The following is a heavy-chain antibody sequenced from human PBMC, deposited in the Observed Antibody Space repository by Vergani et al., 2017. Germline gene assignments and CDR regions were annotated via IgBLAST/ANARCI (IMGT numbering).Heavy chain of an antibody. D-gene: IGHD3-10*01. Sequence: QVQLQESGPGLVKPPGTLSLTCAVSGGSISSTNWWSWVRQPPGKGLEWIGEIYHSGSTNYNPSLKSRVTISVVKSKNHFSLKLSSVTAADTAVYYCVRRNNVVRETDYFDYWGQGILVTVSS. CDR2: IYHSGST. CDR1: GGSISSTNW. V-gene: IGHV4-4*03. J-gene: IGHJ4*02. CDR3: VRRNNVVRETDYFDY.